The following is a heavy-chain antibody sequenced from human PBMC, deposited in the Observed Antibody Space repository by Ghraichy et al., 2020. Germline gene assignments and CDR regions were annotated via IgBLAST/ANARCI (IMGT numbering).Heavy chain of an antibody. D-gene: IGHD3-9*01. V-gene: IGHV4-39*01. CDR1: GGSISSSSFY. CDR2: IYYTGAS. Sequence: SETLSLTCTVSGGSISSSSFYWGWIRQPPGKGLEWIGTIYYTGASDYNPSLESRVTISVDTSKNQLSLRLSSVTAADTAVYYCAKQRLTGVSLLRGYFDSWGQGALVSVSS. CDR3: AKQRLTGVSLLRGYFDS. J-gene: IGHJ4*02.